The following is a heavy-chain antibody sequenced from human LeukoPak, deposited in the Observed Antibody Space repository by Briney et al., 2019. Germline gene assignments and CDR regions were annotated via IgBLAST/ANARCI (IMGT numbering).Heavy chain of an antibody. Sequence: GGSLRLSCAASGLTFSGYGVHWVRQAPGKGLEWVAFIQNDATYKYYGESVKGRFTISRDNPKNALYLQMNSLRAEDAALYYCAKLPLAYCGDDCSAYWGQGALVTVSS. V-gene: IGHV3-30*02. CDR1: GLTFSGYG. J-gene: IGHJ4*02. D-gene: IGHD2-21*01. CDR3: AKLPLAYCGDDCSAY. CDR2: IQNDATYK.